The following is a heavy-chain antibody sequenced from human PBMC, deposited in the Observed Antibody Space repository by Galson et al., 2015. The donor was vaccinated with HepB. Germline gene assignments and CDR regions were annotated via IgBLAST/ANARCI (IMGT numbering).Heavy chain of an antibody. CDR3: ARGALVVVASANFDY. Sequence: SLRLSCAASGFTFSSYAMHWVRQAPGKGLEWVAVISYDGSNKYYADSVKGRFTISRDNSKNTLYLQMNSLRAEDTAVYYCARGALVVVASANFDYWGQGTLVTVSS. J-gene: IGHJ4*02. V-gene: IGHV3-30*04. CDR1: GFTFSSYA. CDR2: ISYDGSNK. D-gene: IGHD2-15*01.